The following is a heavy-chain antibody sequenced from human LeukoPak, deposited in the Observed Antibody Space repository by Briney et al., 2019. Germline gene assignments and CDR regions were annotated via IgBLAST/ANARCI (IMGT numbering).Heavy chain of an antibody. V-gene: IGHV4-59*01. CDR1: GGSIIDYY. CDR2: VHSSGNS. CDR3: ARRPASRLTFDY. Sequence: SETLSLTCTVSGGSIIDYYWYWIRQPPGKGLEWIAYVHSSGNSNHKPSLKSRVTISVDTSNNHLALRLTAVTAAATAVYYCARRPASRLTFDYWGHGTLVTVSS. J-gene: IGHJ4*01. D-gene: IGHD2-2*01.